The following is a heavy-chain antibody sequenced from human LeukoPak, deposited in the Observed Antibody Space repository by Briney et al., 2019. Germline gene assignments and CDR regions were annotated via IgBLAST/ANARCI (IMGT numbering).Heavy chain of an antibody. J-gene: IGHJ4*02. CDR2: IWYDRSNK. D-gene: IGHD6-13*01. CDR3: ARDPIAAVRFDY. Sequence: GGSLRLSCAASGFTFTSYGMYWVRQAPGKGLEWVAVIWYDRSNKYYADSVKGRFTISRDNSKNTLYLQMNSLRAEDTAVYYCARDPIAAVRFDYWGQGTLVTVSS. CDR1: GFTFTSYG. V-gene: IGHV3-33*01.